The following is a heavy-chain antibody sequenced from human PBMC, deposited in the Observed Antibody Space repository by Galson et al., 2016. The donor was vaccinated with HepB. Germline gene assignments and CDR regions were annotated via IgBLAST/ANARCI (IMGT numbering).Heavy chain of an antibody. J-gene: IGHJ2*01. V-gene: IGHV3-13*04. Sequence: SLRLSCAASGFTFRSYDMSWVRQSTGKGLEWVAAIGTLHDSFFPDSVQGRFSISRENVKNSLYLQLNRLRAGDTAVYYCARIARGSSYTLGYFVLWCRGTRVTVSS. CDR2: IGTLHDS. CDR1: GFTFRSYD. CDR3: ARIARGSSYTLGYFVL. D-gene: IGHD6-13*01.